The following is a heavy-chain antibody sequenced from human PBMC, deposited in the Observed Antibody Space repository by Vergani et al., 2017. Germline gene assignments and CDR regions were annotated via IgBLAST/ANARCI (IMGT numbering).Heavy chain of an antibody. D-gene: IGHD6-6*01. CDR1: GFTFSSYS. CDR2: ISSSSSYI. V-gene: IGHV3-21*01. CDR3: ARARSRADAFYI. Sequence: EVQLVESGGGLVKPGGSLRLSCAASGFTFSSYSMNWVRQAPGKGLEWVSSISSSSSYIYYADSVKGRFTISRDNAKNSLYLQMNSLRAEDTAVYYCARARSRADAFYIWGQGTMVTVSS. J-gene: IGHJ3*02.